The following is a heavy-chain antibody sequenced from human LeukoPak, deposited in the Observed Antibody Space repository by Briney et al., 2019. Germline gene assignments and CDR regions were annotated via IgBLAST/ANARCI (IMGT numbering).Heavy chain of an antibody. CDR2: ISYSGTT. V-gene: IGHV4-59*01. D-gene: IGHD3-10*01. Sequence: SETLSLTCTVSGGSISSYYWSWIRQPPGEGLEWIGYISYSGTTNYNPSLRSRVTVSVDTSKNQFSLRLSSVTAADTAVYYCARDVGFNLKFGFDSWGQGTLVTVSS. CDR1: GGSISSYY. CDR3: ARDVGFNLKFGFDS. J-gene: IGHJ4*02.